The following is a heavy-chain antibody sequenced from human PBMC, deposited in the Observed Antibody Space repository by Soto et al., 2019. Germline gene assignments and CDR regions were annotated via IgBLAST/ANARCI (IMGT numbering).Heavy chain of an antibody. CDR1: GFTFSYCA. CDR3: VNNRGGASYTTWSFAS. V-gene: IGHV3-23*01. J-gene: IGHJ2*01. D-gene: IGHD1-26*01. CDR2: IHGDGDYM. Sequence: EVQLLDSGGGLVQPGGSLRLSCAASGFTFSYCAMSWVRQAPGKGLEWVSTIHGDGDYMQYTDSVKGWFTISRDNSRNTLYLQMDSLRGDDTAVYYCVNNRGGASYTTWSFASWGRGTLVTVSS.